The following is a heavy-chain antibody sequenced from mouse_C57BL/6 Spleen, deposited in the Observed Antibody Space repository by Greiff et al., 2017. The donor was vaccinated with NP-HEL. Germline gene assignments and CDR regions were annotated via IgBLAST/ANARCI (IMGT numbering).Heavy chain of an antibody. CDR3: ARGGYYGWYFDV. J-gene: IGHJ1*03. CDR1: GFTFSDYY. Sequence: EVNVVESGGGLVQPGGSLKLSCAASGFTFSDYYMYWVRQTPEKRLEWVAYISNGGGSTYYPDTVKGRFTISRDNAKNTLYLQMSRLKSEDTAMYYCARGGYYGWYFDVWGTGTTVTVSS. CDR2: ISNGGGST. D-gene: IGHD1-1*01. V-gene: IGHV5-12*01.